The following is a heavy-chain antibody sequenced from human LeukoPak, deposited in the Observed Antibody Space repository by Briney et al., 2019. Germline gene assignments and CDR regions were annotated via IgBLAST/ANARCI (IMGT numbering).Heavy chain of an antibody. CDR2: MTVTGSGGAT. D-gene: IGHD1-26*01. V-gene: IGHV3-23*01. CDR3: AKDQFPGSSRRDY. CDR1: GFTFSTYA. J-gene: IGHJ4*02. Sequence: GGSLRLSCEASGFTFSTYAMMWVRQAPGKGLEWVSAMTVTGSGGATQYADSVKGRFTISRDNSKNTLYLQMNSLRAEDTAVYYCAKDQFPGSSRRDYWGQGTLVTVSS.